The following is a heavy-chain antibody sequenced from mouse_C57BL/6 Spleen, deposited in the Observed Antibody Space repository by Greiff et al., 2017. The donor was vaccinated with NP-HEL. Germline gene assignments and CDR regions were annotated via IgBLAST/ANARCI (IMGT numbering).Heavy chain of an antibody. CDR1: GYTFTDYY. CDR2: IYPGSGNT. D-gene: IGHD2-5*01. CDR3: ARGGGTYSNSPAWFAY. J-gene: IGHJ3*01. V-gene: IGHV1-76*01. Sequence: VQGVESGAELVRPGASVKLSCKASGYTFTDYYINWVKQRPGQGLEWIARIYPGSGNTYYNEKFKGKATLTAEKSSSTAYMQLSSLTSEDSAVYFCARGGGTYSNSPAWFAYWGKGTLVTVSA.